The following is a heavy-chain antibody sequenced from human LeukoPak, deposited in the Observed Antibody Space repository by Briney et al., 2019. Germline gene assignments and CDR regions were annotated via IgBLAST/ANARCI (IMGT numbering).Heavy chain of an antibody. CDR1: GFTVSSNC. CDR3: ARDYRNGAIDY. Sequence: GGSLRLSCVASGFTVSSNCMSWVRQAPGKGLEWVSIIYNDGSTFYADSVKGRFTVSRDNSKNTLYLQMDSLSAEDTAVYYCARDYRNGAIDYWGQGTLVTVSS. V-gene: IGHV3-53*01. D-gene: IGHD1-1*01. CDR2: IYNDGST. J-gene: IGHJ4*02.